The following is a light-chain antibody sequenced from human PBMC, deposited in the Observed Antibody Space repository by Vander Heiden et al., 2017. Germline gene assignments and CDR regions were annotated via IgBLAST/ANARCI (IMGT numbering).Light chain of an antibody. V-gene: IGKV3-11*01. CDR3: QQRSNWPPEVT. CDR2: DAS. CDR1: QSVSNY. Sequence: EIVLTQSPATLSLSPGDRATLPCRASQSVSNYLAWDQPKPGQAPRLLIYDASNRAAGIPARFSGSGSGTDFTLTISSLEPEDFAVYYCQQRSNWPPEVTFGGGTKVEIK. J-gene: IGKJ4*01.